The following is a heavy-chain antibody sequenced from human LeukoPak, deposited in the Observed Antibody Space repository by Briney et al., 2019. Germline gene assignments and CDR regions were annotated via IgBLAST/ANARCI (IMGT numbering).Heavy chain of an antibody. D-gene: IGHD3-10*01. CDR2: IIPIFGTA. V-gene: IGHV1-69*01. J-gene: IGHJ5*02. CDR3: ARKAGSGGYYIDWFDP. CDR1: GGTFSSYA. Sequence: SVKVSCKASGGTFSSYAISWVRQAPGQGLEWMGGIIPIFGTANYAQKFQGRVTITADESTSTAYMELSSLRSEDTAVYYCARKAGSGGYYIDWFDPWGQGTLVTVSS.